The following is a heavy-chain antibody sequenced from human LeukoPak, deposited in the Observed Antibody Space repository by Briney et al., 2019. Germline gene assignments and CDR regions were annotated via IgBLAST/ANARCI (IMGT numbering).Heavy chain of an antibody. CDR3: ARGLADSGGGSHDWFDP. V-gene: IGHV4-4*02. CDR2: IYHSGST. D-gene: IGHD2-15*01. Sequence: PSETLSLTCAVSGGSISSSNWWSWVRQPPGKGLEWIGEIYHSGSTNYNPSLKSRVTISVDTSKNQFSLKLRSVTAADTAVYYCARGLADSGGGSHDWFDPWGQGTLVTVSS. CDR1: GGSISSSNW. J-gene: IGHJ5*02.